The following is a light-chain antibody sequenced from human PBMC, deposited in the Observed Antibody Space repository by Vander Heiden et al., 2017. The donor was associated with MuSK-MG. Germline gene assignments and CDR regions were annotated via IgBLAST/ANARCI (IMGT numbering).Light chain of an antibody. CDR3: QQSYNTLAT. CDR1: QKIAKY. Sequence: DIPMTQSPSSLSASVGDRVTITCRAGQKIAKYLNWYQQKPGEAPKLLIYAASSLQVGVPSRFSGSGSGTDFILTITSLQPEDFATYYCQQSYNTLATFGPGTKVEIK. V-gene: IGKV1-39*01. CDR2: AAS. J-gene: IGKJ1*01.